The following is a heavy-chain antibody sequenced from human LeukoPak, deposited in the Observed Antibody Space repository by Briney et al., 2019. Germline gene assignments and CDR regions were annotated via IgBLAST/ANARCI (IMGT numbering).Heavy chain of an antibody. J-gene: IGHJ4*02. CDR3: ARGKGQLVLFDY. D-gene: IGHD6-6*01. Sequence: PGGSLRLSCAASGFTLSSNFMSWVRQAPGKGLEWVSVIYSGGSTYYADSVKGRFTISRDNSKNTLYLQMNSLRAEDTAVYYCARGKGQLVLFDYWGQGTLVTVSA. V-gene: IGHV3-53*01. CDR1: GFTLSSNF. CDR2: IYSGGST.